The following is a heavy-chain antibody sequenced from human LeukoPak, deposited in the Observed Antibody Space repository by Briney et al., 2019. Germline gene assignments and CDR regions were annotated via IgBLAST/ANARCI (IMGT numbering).Heavy chain of an antibody. CDR3: ARGIGDSSTYFDY. Sequence: PSQTLSLTCTVSGGSISSGSYYWSWIRQPAGRGLEGIGRIYTSGSTNYNPSLKSRVTISVHTSKNQFSLKLSSVTAADTAVYYCARGIGDSSTYFDYWGQRTLVTVSS. V-gene: IGHV4-61*02. CDR1: GGSISSGSYY. D-gene: IGHD4-17*01. CDR2: IYTSGST. J-gene: IGHJ4*02.